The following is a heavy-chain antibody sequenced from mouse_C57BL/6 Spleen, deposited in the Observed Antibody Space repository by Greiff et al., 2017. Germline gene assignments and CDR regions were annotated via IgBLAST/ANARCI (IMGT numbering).Heavy chain of an antibody. CDR1: GFSLTSYG. V-gene: IGHV2-6*01. J-gene: IGHJ1*03. D-gene: IGHD1-1*01. CDR2: IWGVGST. CDR3: ATHYYGSGYFDV. Sequence: VKVVESGPGLVAPSQSLSITCTVSGFSLTSYGVDWVRQSPGKGLEWLGVIWGVGSTNYNSALKSRLSISKDNSKSQVFLKMNSLQTDDTAMYYCATHYYGSGYFDVWGTGTTVTVSS.